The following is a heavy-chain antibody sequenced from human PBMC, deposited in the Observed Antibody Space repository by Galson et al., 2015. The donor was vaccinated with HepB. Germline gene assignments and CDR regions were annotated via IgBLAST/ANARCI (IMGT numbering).Heavy chain of an antibody. D-gene: IGHD5-12*01. J-gene: IGHJ6*02. CDR3: AREIEATIDTYYYGVDV. CDR1: GASISNNNW. V-gene: IGHV4-4*02. CDR2: IYHSGST. Sequence: ETLSLTCAVSGASISNNNWWSWVRQSPGKGLEWIGEIYHSGSTNYNPSLKSRVTMSVDTSKNHFSLKLNSVTAADTAVYYCAREIEATIDTYYYGVDVWGQGTTVIVSS.